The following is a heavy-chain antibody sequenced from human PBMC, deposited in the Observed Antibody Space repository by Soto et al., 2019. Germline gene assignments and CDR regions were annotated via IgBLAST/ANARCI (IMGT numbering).Heavy chain of an antibody. V-gene: IGHV3-23*01. Sequence: EARLLESGGTFVQPGGSLRLSCAASGFTFSSYAILWVRQAPGQGLEWVSTISGNGGSTFYADSVKGRFTVSRDNSKSTVSLQMNSLRAEDTALYYCAKAGARLSVRYYLMDVWGKGTTVTVSS. CDR3: AKAGARLSVRYYLMDV. CDR1: GFTFSSYA. J-gene: IGHJ6*03. D-gene: IGHD3-16*01. CDR2: ISGNGGST.